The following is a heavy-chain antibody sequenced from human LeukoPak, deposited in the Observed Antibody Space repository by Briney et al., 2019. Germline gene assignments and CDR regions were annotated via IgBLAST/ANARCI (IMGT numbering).Heavy chain of an antibody. CDR3: AKAHSISWPYAFDS. J-gene: IGHJ4*02. CDR2: ISGNGGRT. CDR1: GFTFSSYA. D-gene: IGHD6-13*01. V-gene: IGHV3-23*01. Sequence: GGSLRLSCAASGFTFSSYAMSWVRQVPGKGLEWVSVISGNGGRTYSADSVQGRFTISRDNSKNTVYLQMDNLRAEDSAMYYCAKAHSISWPYAFDSWGQGTLVTVSS.